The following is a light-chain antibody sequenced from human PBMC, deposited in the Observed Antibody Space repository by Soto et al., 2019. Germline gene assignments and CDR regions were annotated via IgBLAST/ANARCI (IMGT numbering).Light chain of an antibody. CDR3: QQYGSSWT. CDR1: QSVSSN. Sequence: EIVLTQSPATLSLSPGERATLSCRASQSVSSNLAWYQQKPGQAPRLLIYGASTRATGIPDRFSGSGSGTDFTLTISRLEPEDFAVYYRQQYGSSWTFGQGTKVDI. J-gene: IGKJ1*01. CDR2: GAS. V-gene: IGKV3-20*01.